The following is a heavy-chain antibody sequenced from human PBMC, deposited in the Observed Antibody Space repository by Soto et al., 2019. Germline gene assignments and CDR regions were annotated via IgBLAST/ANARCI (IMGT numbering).Heavy chain of an antibody. Sequence: QVQLVESGGGVVQPGRSLRLSCAASGFTFSTYGMHWVRQAPGKGLEWVAVISYDGSRKYYADSVKGRFTISRDNSKNTLYVQVNSLRAEDTAVYYCEKDRGVTTLHCYYGMDVWGQGTTVTVSS. J-gene: IGHJ6*02. CDR3: EKDRGVTTLHCYYGMDV. CDR1: GFTFSTYG. CDR2: ISYDGSRK. V-gene: IGHV3-30*18. D-gene: IGHD4-17*01.